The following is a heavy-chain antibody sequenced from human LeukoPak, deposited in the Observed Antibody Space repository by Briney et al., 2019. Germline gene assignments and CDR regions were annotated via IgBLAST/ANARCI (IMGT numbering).Heavy chain of an antibody. D-gene: IGHD3-22*01. V-gene: IGHV4-34*01. CDR2: INHSGST. Sequence: PSETLSLTCAVYGGSFSGYYWSWIRQPPGKGLEWIGEINHSGSTNYNPSLKSRVTISVDTSKNQFPLKLSSVTAADTAVYYCARVSSSGYYPDYWGQGTLVTVSS. CDR1: GGSFSGYY. J-gene: IGHJ4*02. CDR3: ARVSSSGYYPDY.